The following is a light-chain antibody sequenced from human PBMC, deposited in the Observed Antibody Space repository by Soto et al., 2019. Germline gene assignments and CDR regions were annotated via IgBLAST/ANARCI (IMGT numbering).Light chain of an antibody. Sequence: QSALTQPPSASGSPGQSVTISCTGTSSDIGVYDFVSWYQQHPGKAPKVIIYQVNKRSSGVPDRFSGSKSGNTASLTVSGLRPEDEADYFCSSFAGSYSPYVFGTGTKLTVL. CDR1: SSDIGVYDF. J-gene: IGLJ1*01. V-gene: IGLV2-8*01. CDR2: QVN. CDR3: SSFAGSYSPYV.